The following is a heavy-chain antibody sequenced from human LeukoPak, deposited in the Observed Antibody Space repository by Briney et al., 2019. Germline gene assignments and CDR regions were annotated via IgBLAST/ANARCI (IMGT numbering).Heavy chain of an antibody. J-gene: IGHJ4*02. CDR3: ARDTNYSSGWADIDY. D-gene: IGHD6-19*01. Sequence: ASVKVSCKASGYTFSSYGMNWVRQAPGQGLEWMGWINTNTGKLTYAQGFTGRFVFSLDTSVSTAYLQINSLKAEDTAMYYCARDTNYSSGWADIDYWGQGTLVTVSS. CDR1: GYTFSSYG. CDR2: INTNTGKL. V-gene: IGHV7-4-1*02.